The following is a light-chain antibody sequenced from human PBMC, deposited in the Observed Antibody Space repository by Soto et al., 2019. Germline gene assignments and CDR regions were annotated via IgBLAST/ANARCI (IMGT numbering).Light chain of an antibody. CDR1: SSNIGRNS. CDR2: TND. Sequence: QSVLTQPPSASGTPGQRVMISCSGGSSNIGRNSVTWYQQLPGTAPKLLIYTNDQRPSGVADRFSGSRSGTSASLAISGLQSDDEAEYYCAAWDASLNGVVFGGGTKLTVL. J-gene: IGLJ2*01. CDR3: AAWDASLNGVV. V-gene: IGLV1-44*01.